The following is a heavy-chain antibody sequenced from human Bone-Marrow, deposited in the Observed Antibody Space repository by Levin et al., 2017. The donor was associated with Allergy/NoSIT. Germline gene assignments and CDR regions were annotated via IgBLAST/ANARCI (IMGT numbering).Heavy chain of an antibody. CDR2: IKQDGSEK. Sequence: GGSLRLSCAASGFTFSNYWMGWLRQAPGKGLEWVANIKQDGSEKMYVDSAKGRFTISRDNAKNVLYLQMNSLRAEDTAVYYCARENYFDYWGQGTLVTVAS. CDR3: ARENYFDY. J-gene: IGHJ4*02. CDR1: GFTFSNYW. V-gene: IGHV3-7*01.